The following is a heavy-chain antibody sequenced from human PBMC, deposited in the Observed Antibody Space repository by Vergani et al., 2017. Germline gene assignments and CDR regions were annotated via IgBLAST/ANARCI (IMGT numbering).Heavy chain of an antibody. CDR3: AREGTASSSWYVPADYYYYMDV. Sequence: VQLVESGGGLVQPGRSLRLSCAASGFTFDDYAMHWVRQAPGQGLEWMGWINPNSGGTNYAQKFQGWVTMTRDTSISTAYMELSRLRSDDTAVYYCAREGTASSSWYVPADYYYYMDVWGKGTTVTVSS. CDR2: INPNSGGT. J-gene: IGHJ6*03. CDR1: GFTFDDYA. V-gene: IGHV1-2*04. D-gene: IGHD6-13*01.